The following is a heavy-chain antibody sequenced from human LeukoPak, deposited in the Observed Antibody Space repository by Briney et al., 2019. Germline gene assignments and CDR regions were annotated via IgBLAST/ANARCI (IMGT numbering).Heavy chain of an antibody. D-gene: IGHD1-1*01. CDR2: IYPGDSDT. CDR1: GYSFASYW. Sequence: GESLKISCKGSGYSFASYWIVWVRRLPGKGLEYMGIIYPGDSDTRYRPSFQGQVTISADNSISTAYLQWSGLKTSDTAMYYCATTTTRGIPHYFDYWGQGTLVTVSS. V-gene: IGHV5-51*01. CDR3: ATTTTRGIPHYFDY. J-gene: IGHJ4*02.